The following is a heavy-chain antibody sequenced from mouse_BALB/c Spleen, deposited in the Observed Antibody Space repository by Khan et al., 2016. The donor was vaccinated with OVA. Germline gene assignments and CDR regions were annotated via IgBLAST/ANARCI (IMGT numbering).Heavy chain of an antibody. D-gene: IGHD2-13*01. CDR3: TRGDPGNFEY. Sequence: QVQLQQPGAELVRPGASVKLSCKASGYTFTNYWINWVKQRPGQGLEWIGNIYPSDSYTNYNQKFKDKATLTVDKSSSTAYMQLSSPTSEASAVYYCTRGDPGNFEYWGQGTTLTVSS. V-gene: IGHV1-69*02. CDR2: IYPSDSYT. J-gene: IGHJ2*01. CDR1: GYTFTNYW.